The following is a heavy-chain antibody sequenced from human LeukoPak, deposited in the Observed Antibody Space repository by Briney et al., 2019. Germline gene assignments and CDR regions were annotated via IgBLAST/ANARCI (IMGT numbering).Heavy chain of an antibody. V-gene: IGHV3-30*04. CDR3: ARGFSGG. CDR1: GLTFSSYA. J-gene: IGHJ4*02. CDR2: ISYDGSNK. D-gene: IGHD2-15*01. Sequence: GGSLRLSCAASGLTFSSYAMHWVRQAPGKGLEWVAVISYDGSNKYYADSVKGRFTISRDNSKNTLYLQMNSLRAEDTAVYYCARGFSGGWGQGTLVTVSS.